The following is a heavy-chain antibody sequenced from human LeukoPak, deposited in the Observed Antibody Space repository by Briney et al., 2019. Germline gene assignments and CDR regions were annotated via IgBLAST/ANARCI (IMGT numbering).Heavy chain of an antibody. D-gene: IGHD3-22*01. CDR2: INPSGGST. CDR1: GYTFTSYY. CDR3: ARTTYYYDNSGYYRFVNFDY. J-gene: IGHJ4*02. V-gene: IGHV1-46*01. Sequence: ASVKVSCKASGYTFTSYYMHWVRQAPGQGLEWMGIINPSGGSTSYAQKFQGRVTMTRDTSTSTVYMELSSLRSEDTAMYYCARTTYYYDNSGYYRFVNFDYWGQGTLVTVSS.